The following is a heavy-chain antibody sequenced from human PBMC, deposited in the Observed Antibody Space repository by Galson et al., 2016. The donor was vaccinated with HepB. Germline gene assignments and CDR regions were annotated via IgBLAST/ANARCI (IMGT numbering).Heavy chain of an antibody. CDR2: IKTNTYFT. Sequence: SVKVSCKAFGYTFSNYYIHWVRQAPGQGLEWMGVIKTNTYFTRFAQKFQGRATLTRDLSTGTVYMELASLKTEDTAMYYCSRSDLLTPTSHYLYFDFRGPGTLVTVSS. CDR3: SRSDLLTPTSHYLYFDF. CDR1: GYTFSNYY. J-gene: IGHJ2*01. V-gene: IGHV1-46*03. D-gene: IGHD3-16*01.